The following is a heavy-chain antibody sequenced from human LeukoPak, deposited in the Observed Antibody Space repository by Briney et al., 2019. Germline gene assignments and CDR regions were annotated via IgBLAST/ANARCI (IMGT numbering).Heavy chain of an antibody. J-gene: IGHJ4*02. CDR2: ISSSSSSYI. V-gene: IGHV3-21*01. CDR3: ARDYDFWSYWGD. Sequence: GGSLRLSCAASGFTFSSYSMNWVRQAPGKGLEWVSSISSSSSSYIYYADSVKGRFTISRDNAKNSLYLQMNSLRAEDTAVYYCARDYDFWSYWGDWGQGTLVTVSS. CDR1: GFTFSSYS. D-gene: IGHD3-3*01.